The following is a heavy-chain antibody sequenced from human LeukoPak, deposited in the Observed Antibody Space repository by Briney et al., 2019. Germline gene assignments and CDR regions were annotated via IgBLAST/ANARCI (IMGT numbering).Heavy chain of an antibody. Sequence: SETLSLTCTVSGGSISSSSYYWGWIRQPPGKGLEWIGSIYYSGSTYYNPSLKSRVTISVDTSKNQFSLKLSSVTAADTAVYYCARSVVVAAAMGYFDYWGQGTLVTVSS. CDR1: GGSISSSSYY. V-gene: IGHV4-39*01. CDR2: IYYSGST. J-gene: IGHJ4*02. D-gene: IGHD2-15*01. CDR3: ARSVVVAAAMGYFDY.